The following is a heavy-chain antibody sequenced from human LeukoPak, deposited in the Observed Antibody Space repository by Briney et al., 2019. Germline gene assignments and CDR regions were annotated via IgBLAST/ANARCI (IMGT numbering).Heavy chain of an antibody. CDR1: GFTFSSYA. D-gene: IGHD5-18*01. CDR2: ISYDGSNK. V-gene: IGHV3-30-3*01. Sequence: GGSLRLSCAASGFTFSSYAMHWVRQAPGKGLEWVAVISYDGSNKYYADSVKGRFTISRDNSKNTLYLQMNSLRAEDTAVYYCAKGARGYSYGPYPFDYWGQGTLVTVSS. J-gene: IGHJ4*02. CDR3: AKGARGYSYGPYPFDY.